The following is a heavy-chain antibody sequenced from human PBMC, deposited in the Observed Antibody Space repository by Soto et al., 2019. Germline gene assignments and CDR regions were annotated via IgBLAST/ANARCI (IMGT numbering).Heavy chain of an antibody. CDR3: ASLDTAMIKTAGY. J-gene: IGHJ4*02. CDR1: GLTFSSW. D-gene: IGHD5-18*01. Sequence: GRSLRLSCVASGLTFSSWMSWVRQAPGKGLEWVAMTTQDGSGKHYVDSVKGRFTISRDSAKNSMYLQMNSLTVEDTAMYYCASLDTAMIKTAGYWGQGTQVTVSS. V-gene: IGHV3-7*01. CDR2: TTQDGSGK.